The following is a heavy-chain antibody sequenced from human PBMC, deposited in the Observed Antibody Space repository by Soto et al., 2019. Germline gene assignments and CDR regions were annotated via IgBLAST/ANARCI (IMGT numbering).Heavy chain of an antibody. CDR2: ISSTGTTI. Sequence: PGGSLRLSCETSGFTFGDYYMSWIRQAPGRGLEWVSLISSTGTTIYYADSVKGRFTISRDNVRSTLFLMMNNLRSEDTAVYYCARSRRFVDLHYGFDSWGQGTLVTVSS. J-gene: IGHJ4*02. D-gene: IGHD3-10*01. CDR1: GFTFGDYY. V-gene: IGHV3-11*01. CDR3: ARSRRFVDLHYGFDS.